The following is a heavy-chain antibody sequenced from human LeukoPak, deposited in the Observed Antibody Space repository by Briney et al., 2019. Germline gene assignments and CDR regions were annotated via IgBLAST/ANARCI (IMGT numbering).Heavy chain of an antibody. Sequence: AASVKVSCKASGGTFSSYAISWVRQAPGQGLEWMGRIIPILGIANYAQKFQGRVTITADKSTSTAYMELSSLRSEDTAVYYCARVVTSGTHYYYYGMDVWGQGTTVTVSS. D-gene: IGHD2-2*01. J-gene: IGHJ6*02. CDR1: GGTFSSYA. CDR2: IIPILGIA. V-gene: IGHV1-69*04. CDR3: ARVVTSGTHYYYYGMDV.